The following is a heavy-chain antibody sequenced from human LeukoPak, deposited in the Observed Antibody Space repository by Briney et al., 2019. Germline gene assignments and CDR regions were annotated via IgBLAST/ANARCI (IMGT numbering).Heavy chain of an antibody. Sequence: GGSLRLSCAASGFTVSSNYMSWVRQAPGKGLEWVSVIYTGGNTHYADSVKGRFTISRDNSKNTVFLQMNSLRPEDTAVYYCARGDSSSWKDYYYYYGMDVWGQGTTVTVSS. D-gene: IGHD6-13*01. V-gene: IGHV3-66*02. CDR2: IYTGGNT. CDR3: ARGDSSSWKDYYYYYGMDV. CDR1: GFTVSSNY. J-gene: IGHJ6*02.